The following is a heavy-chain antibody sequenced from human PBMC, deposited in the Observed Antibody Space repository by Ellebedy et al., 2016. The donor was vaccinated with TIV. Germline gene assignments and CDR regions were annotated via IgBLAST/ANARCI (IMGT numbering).Heavy chain of an antibody. D-gene: IGHD3-10*02. CDR2: IYFSGST. CDR1: GGSISGSTYY. Sequence: SETLSLXXTVSGGSISGSTYYWGWIRQPPGKGLEWIGSIYFSGSTYYNPSLKSRDTISLATSKNQFSLKLSSVTAADTALYYCTNDRGAVDSFAVWGQGTVVTVSS. V-gene: IGHV4-39*01. J-gene: IGHJ3*01. CDR3: TNDRGAVDSFAV.